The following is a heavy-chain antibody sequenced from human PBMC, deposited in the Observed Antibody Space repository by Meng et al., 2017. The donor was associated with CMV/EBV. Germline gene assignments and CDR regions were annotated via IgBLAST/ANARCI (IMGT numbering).Heavy chain of an antibody. CDR1: GGSIRRSSYY. D-gene: IGHD3-22*01. V-gene: IGHV4-39*07. CDR2: IYYSGST. J-gene: IGHJ5*02. CDR3: ARGVVTMIVVYDP. Sequence: VQLTESGPGLVKPSETLYLTCTVSGGSIRRSSYYWGWIRQPPGKGLEWIGSIYYSGSTYYNPSLKSRVTISVDTSKNQFSLKLSSVTAADTAVYYCARGVVTMIVVYDPWGQGTLVTVSS.